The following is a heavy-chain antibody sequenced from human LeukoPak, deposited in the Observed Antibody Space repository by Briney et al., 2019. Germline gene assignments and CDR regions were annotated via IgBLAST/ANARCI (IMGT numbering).Heavy chain of an antibody. J-gene: IGHJ4*02. CDR1: GASISSSNYY. D-gene: IGHD1/OR15-1a*01. CDR3: ARREVGTMLDF. Sequence: SETLSLTCGVSGASISSSNYYWGWIRQPPGEGLEWIGTINHSGSTYCSPSLESRVTIFADTSKSQFSLKLSSVTAADTAVYYCARREVGTMLDFWGQGTLVTVSS. V-gene: IGHV4-39*01. CDR2: INHSGST.